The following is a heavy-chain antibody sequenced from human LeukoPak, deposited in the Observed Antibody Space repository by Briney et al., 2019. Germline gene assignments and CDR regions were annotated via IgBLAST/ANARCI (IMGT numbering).Heavy chain of an antibody. D-gene: IGHD1-26*01. Sequence: GGSLRLSCAASGFTFSSYAMSWVRQAPGKGLEWVSDIRGSGGSTYYADAVRGRFTISRDNSKNTLYLQMNSLRAEDTAVYYCAKDQESYGFFDFRGQGTLVTVSS. V-gene: IGHV3-23*01. J-gene: IGHJ4*02. CDR2: IRGSGGST. CDR3: AKDQESYGFFDF. CDR1: GFTFSSYA.